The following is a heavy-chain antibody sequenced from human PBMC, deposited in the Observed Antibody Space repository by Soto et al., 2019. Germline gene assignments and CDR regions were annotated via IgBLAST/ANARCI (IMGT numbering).Heavy chain of an antibody. V-gene: IGHV3-33*01. CDR2: IWYDGSNK. CDR3: ARVPYSSSWQYYYYYGMDV. J-gene: IGHJ6*02. CDR1: GFTFSSYG. Sequence: PGGSLRLSCAASGFTFSSYGMHWVRQAPGKGLEWVAVIWYDGSNKYYADSVKGRFTISRDNSKNTLYLQMNSLRAEDTAVYYCARVPYSSSWQYYYYYGMDVWGQGTTVTVSS. D-gene: IGHD6-13*01.